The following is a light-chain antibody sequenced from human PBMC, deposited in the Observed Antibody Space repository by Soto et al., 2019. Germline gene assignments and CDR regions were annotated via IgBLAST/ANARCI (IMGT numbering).Light chain of an antibody. CDR3: SSFTNTYSYV. CDR2: EVS. J-gene: IGLJ1*01. CDR1: SSDVGGYKY. Sequence: QSVLTQPASVSGSPGQSITISCTGTSSDVGGYKYVSWYQQHPDKAPKLIIFEVSNRPSGISSRFSGSKSGNTASLTISGLQAEDEADYYCSSFTNTYSYVFGTGTKLTVL. V-gene: IGLV2-14*01.